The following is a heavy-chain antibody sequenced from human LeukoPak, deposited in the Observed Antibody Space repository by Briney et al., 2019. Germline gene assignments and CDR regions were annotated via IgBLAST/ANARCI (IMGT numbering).Heavy chain of an antibody. CDR2: IYYSGST. Sequence: PSETLSLTCTVSGGSISSYYWSWIRQPPGKGLEWIGYIYYSGSTNYNPSLKSRVTISVDTSKNQFSLKLSSVTAADTAVYYCATPWYNSGWYGSVAHWGQGTLVTVSS. D-gene: IGHD6-13*01. V-gene: IGHV4-59*01. CDR1: GGSISSYY. J-gene: IGHJ4*02. CDR3: ATPWYNSGWYGSVAH.